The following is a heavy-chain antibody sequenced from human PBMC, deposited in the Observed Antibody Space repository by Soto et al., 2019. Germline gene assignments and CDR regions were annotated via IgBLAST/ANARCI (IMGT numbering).Heavy chain of an antibody. Sequence: GASVKVSCKASGGTFSSYAISWVRQAPGQGLEWMGGIIPIFGTANYAQKFQGRVTITADESTSTAYMELSSLRSEDTAVYYCARAHGSGSYQGYYYGMDVWGQGTTVTVSS. V-gene: IGHV1-69*13. J-gene: IGHJ6*02. CDR3: ARAHGSGSYQGYYYGMDV. D-gene: IGHD3-10*01. CDR2: IIPIFGTA. CDR1: GGTFSSYA.